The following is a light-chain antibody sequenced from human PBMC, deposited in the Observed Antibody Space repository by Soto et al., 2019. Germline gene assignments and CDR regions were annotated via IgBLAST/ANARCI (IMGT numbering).Light chain of an antibody. V-gene: IGLV1-51*01. J-gene: IGLJ2*01. CDR1: SSNIGNNY. CDR3: GAWDSSLSVVV. Sequence: QSVLTQPPSVSAAPGQKVTISCSGSSSNIGNNYVSWYQQLPGTAPKLVIYDTNKRPSGIPDRFSGSKSGTSATLGITGLQTGDEADYYCGAWDSSLSVVVFGGGTQLTVL. CDR2: DTN.